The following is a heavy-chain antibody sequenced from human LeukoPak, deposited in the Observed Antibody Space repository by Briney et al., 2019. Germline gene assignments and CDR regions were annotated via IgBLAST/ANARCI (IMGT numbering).Heavy chain of an antibody. CDR3: ARGPLGDNYYYYYYYMDV. D-gene: IGHD1-20*01. CDR1: GGSISSYY. J-gene: IGHJ6*03. CDR2: IHYSGNT. V-gene: IGHV4-59*01. Sequence: SETLSLTCSVSGGSISSYYWNWIRQPPGKGVEWIGYIHYSGNTNYNPSLKSRVTISADTPKNQFSLKLSSVTAADTAVYYCARGPLGDNYYYYYYYMDVWGKGTTVTVSS.